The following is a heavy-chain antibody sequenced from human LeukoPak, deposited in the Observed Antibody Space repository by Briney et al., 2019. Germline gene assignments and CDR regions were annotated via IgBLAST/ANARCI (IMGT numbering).Heavy chain of an antibody. CDR2: SSPYNGKT. Sequence: VKVSCKASGYTFINYGITWVRQAPGQGLEWMGWSSPYNGKTNYAQKLQGRVTMTTDTSTNTAYMELRSLRSDDTAVYYCARGGIDIVSVPVSNWFDPWGQGTLVTVSS. CDR3: ARGGIDIVSVPVSNWFDP. CDR1: GYTFINYG. J-gene: IGHJ5*02. V-gene: IGHV1-18*01. D-gene: IGHD2/OR15-2a*01.